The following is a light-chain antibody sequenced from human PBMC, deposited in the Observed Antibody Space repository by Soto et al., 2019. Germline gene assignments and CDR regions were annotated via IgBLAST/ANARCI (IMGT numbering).Light chain of an antibody. CDR3: CSYAGSSTFV. CDR2: EGS. V-gene: IGLV2-23*01. Sequence: QSALTQPASVSGSPGQSITICCTGTSSDVGSYNLVSWYQQHPGKAPKLMIYEGSKRPSGVSNRFSGSKSGNTASLTISGLQAEDEADYYCCSYAGSSTFVFGNGTKLTVL. CDR1: SSDVGSYNL. J-gene: IGLJ1*01.